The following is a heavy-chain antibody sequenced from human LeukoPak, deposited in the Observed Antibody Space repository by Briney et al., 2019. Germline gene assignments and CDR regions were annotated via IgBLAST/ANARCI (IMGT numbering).Heavy chain of an antibody. J-gene: IGHJ6*03. Sequence: ASVKVSCKASGYTFTSYYMHWVRQAPGQGLEWMGIINPSGGSTSYAQKFQGRVTITADKSTSTAYMELSSLRSEDTAVYYCARDLHVLRFLEWPPSDYYYYYMDVWGKGTTVTVSS. CDR3: ARDLHVLRFLEWPPSDYYYYYMDV. CDR2: INPSGGST. V-gene: IGHV1-46*01. D-gene: IGHD3-3*01. CDR1: GYTFTSYY.